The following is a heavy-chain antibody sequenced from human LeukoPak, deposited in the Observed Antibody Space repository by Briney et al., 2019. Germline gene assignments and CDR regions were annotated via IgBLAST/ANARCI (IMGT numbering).Heavy chain of an antibody. Sequence: GESLKISCRASGYSFPMYWIGRGRQMPGRGLEWMGIIYPGDSDTRYSPSFQGQVTISVDESINSVYLQWSSLQASDTAIYYCARQDSGSYFQYSDYWGQGTQVTVSS. V-gene: IGHV5-51*01. CDR3: ARQDSGSYFQYSDY. D-gene: IGHD1-26*01. J-gene: IGHJ4*02. CDR2: IYPGDSDT. CDR1: GYSFPMYW.